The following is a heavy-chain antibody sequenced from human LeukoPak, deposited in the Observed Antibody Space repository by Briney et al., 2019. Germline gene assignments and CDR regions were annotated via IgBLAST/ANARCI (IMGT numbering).Heavy chain of an antibody. J-gene: IGHJ4*02. V-gene: IGHV4-61*03. CDR3: ARAITIEPYFDY. D-gene: IGHD1-20*01. CDR2: IYYSGST. Sequence: SETLSLTCTVSGGSVSSGRYYWSWIRQPPGEGLEWIGYIYYSGSTNYNPSLKSRVTISLDTSKNHFSLKLSSVSAADTAVYYCARAITIEPYFDYWGLGTLVTVSS. CDR1: GGSVSSGRYY.